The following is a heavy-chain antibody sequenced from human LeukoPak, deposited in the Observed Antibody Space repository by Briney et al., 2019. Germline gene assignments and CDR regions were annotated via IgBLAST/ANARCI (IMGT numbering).Heavy chain of an antibody. CDR1: GFTFDDYA. J-gene: IGHJ4*02. V-gene: IGHV3-9*01. D-gene: IGHD6-19*01. CDR2: ISWNSGSI. Sequence: DRSLRLSCAASGFTFDDYAMHWVRQAPGKGLEWVSGISWNSGSIGYADSVKGRFTISRDNAKNSLYLQMNSLRAEDTALYYCAKDGGRIAVAGTPFDYWGQGTQVTVSS. CDR3: AKDGGRIAVAGTPFDY.